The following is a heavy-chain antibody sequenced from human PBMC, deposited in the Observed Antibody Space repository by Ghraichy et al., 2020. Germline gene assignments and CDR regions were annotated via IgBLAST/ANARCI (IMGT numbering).Heavy chain of an antibody. Sequence: SETLSLTCAVYGGSFSGYYWSWIRQPPGKGLEWIGEINHSGSTNYNPSLKSRVTISVDTSKNQFSLKLSSVTAADTAVYYCARGRNGYSYGHPGYNWFDPWGQGTLVTVSS. CDR2: INHSGST. J-gene: IGHJ5*02. CDR1: GGSFSGYY. CDR3: ARGRNGYSYGHPGYNWFDP. D-gene: IGHD5-18*01. V-gene: IGHV4-34*01.